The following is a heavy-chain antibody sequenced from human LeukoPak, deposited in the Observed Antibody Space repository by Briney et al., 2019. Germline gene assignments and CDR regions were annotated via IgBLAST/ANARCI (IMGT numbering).Heavy chain of an antibody. V-gene: IGHV3-30*03. Sequence: GGSLRLSCTASGFIFSNYGMHWVRQAPGKGLEWVAVISYDGSNKYYADSVKGRFTISRDNAKNSLYLQMNSLRAEDTAVYYCARDPNGGYSNLLDYWGQGTLVTVSS. CDR2: ISYDGSNK. J-gene: IGHJ4*02. D-gene: IGHD5-12*01. CDR3: ARDPNGGYSNLLDY. CDR1: GFIFSNYG.